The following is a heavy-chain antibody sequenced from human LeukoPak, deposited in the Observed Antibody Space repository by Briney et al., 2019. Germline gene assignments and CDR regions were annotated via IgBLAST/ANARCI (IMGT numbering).Heavy chain of an antibody. CDR1: GGSISSGSYY. V-gene: IGHV4-61*02. CDR3: ASSSGDYGPDFDY. D-gene: IGHD4-17*01. J-gene: IGHJ4*02. Sequence: PSETLSLTCTVSGGSISSGSYYWSWIRQPSGKGLEWIVRIYTSGITNYNPSLKSRVTISVDTSKNQFSLKLSSVTAADPAVYYCASSSGDYGPDFDYWGQGTLVTVSS. CDR2: IYTSGIT.